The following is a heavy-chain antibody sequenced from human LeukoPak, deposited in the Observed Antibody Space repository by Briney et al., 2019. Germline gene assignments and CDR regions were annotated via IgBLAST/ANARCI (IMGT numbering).Heavy chain of an antibody. D-gene: IGHD1-1*01. Sequence: PGRSLRLSCTASGFTFGDYAMSWVRQAPGKGLEWVGFIRSKAYGGTTEYAASVKSRFIISRDDSKSIAYLQMNSLKSEDTAVYYCIRYLLEPWFDYWGQGTLVTVSS. CDR2: IRSKAYGGTT. J-gene: IGHJ4*02. CDR3: IRYLLEPWFDY. CDR1: GFTFGDYA. V-gene: IGHV3-49*04.